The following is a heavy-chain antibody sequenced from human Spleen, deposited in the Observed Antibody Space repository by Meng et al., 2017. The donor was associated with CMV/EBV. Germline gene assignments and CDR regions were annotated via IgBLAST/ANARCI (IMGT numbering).Heavy chain of an antibody. V-gene: IGHV3-74*01. CDR1: GFTFSSYW. J-gene: IGHJ3*01. CDR3: TRVTRDAFDV. CDR2: IDSEGSRT. D-gene: IGHD4-11*01. Sequence: GESLKISCAASGFTFSSYWMHWVRQAPGKGLVWVSRIDSEGSRTSYADSVKGRFTISRDNAKNTLYLQMNSLRVEDTAVFYCTRVTRDAFDVWGQGTVVTVSS.